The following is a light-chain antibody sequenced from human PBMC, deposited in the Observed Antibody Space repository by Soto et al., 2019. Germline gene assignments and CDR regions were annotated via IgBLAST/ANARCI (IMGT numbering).Light chain of an antibody. J-gene: IGKJ5*01. Sequence: IVLTQSPATLSLSPGERATLSCGASQTVSSRYLAWYRQKPGLAPTFLMYDASSRAAGIPDRFSGSGSETDFTLIISRVETEDFAVYYCQQYASSPITFGQGTRLEIK. V-gene: IGKV3D-20*01. CDR3: QQYASSPIT. CDR1: QTVSSRY. CDR2: DAS.